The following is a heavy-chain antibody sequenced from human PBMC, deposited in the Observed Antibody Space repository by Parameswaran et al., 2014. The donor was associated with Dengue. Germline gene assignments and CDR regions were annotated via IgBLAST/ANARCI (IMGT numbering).Heavy chain of an antibody. D-gene: IGHD6-13*01. Sequence: WVRQAPGQGLEWMGWISAYNGNTNYAQKLQGRVTMTTDTSTSTAYMELRSLRSDDTAVYYCARDKSIAAAEYWGQRTLVTVSS. J-gene: IGHJ4*02. CDR2: ISAYNGNT. CDR3: ARDKSIAAAEY. V-gene: IGHV1-18*01.